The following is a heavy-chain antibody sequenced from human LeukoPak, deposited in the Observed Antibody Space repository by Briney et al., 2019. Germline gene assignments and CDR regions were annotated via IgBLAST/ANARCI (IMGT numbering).Heavy chain of an antibody. CDR1: GFTFSSSG. V-gene: IGHV3-33*08. CDR2: IWYDGSNK. Sequence: GRSLRLSCAASGFTFSSSGMHWVRQAPGKGLEWVAVIWYDGSNKYYADSVKGRFTISRDNSKHTLYLQINSLRAEDTAVYYCARGVTRYCSSTSCYYFDYWGQGTLVTVSS. CDR3: ARGVTRYCSSTSCYYFDY. D-gene: IGHD2-2*01. J-gene: IGHJ4*02.